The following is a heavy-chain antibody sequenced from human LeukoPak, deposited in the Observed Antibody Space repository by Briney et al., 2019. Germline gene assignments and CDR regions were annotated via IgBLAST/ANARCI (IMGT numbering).Heavy chain of an antibody. D-gene: IGHD6-25*01. CDR2: ISSSGSTI. J-gene: IGHJ6*03. V-gene: IGHV3-11*04. CDR3: ARDRGRYYMDV. CDR1: GFTFSDYY. Sequence: GGSLRLSCAASGFTFSDYYMSWIRQAPGKGLEWVSYISSSGSTIYYADSVKGRFTISRENAKNSLYLQMKSLRAGDTAVYYCARDRGRYYMDVWGKGTTVTISS.